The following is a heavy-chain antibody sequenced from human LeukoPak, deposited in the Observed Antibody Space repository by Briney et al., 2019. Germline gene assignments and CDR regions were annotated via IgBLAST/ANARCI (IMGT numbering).Heavy chain of an antibody. CDR3: ARGRSSSWVAKYNWFDP. CDR1: GGSISSSSYY. Sequence: PSETLSLTCTVSGGSISSSSYYWGWIRQPPGKGLEWIGSIYYSGSTYYNPSLKSRVTISVDTSKNQFSLKLSSVTAADTAVYYCARGRSSSWVAKYNWFDPWGQGTLVTVSS. D-gene: IGHD6-13*01. V-gene: IGHV4-39*01. J-gene: IGHJ5*02. CDR2: IYYSGST.